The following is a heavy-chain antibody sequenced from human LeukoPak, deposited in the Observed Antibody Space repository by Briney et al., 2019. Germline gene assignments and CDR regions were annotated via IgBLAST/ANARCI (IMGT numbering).Heavy chain of an antibody. Sequence: GASVKVSCKASGYTFTSYYMHWVRQAPGQGLEWMGIINPSGGSTSYAQKFQGRVTMTRDTSTSTVYMELSSLRSEDTAVYYCATKSLSSLHGSLPDAFDIWGQGTMVTVSS. D-gene: IGHD6-13*01. J-gene: IGHJ3*02. CDR2: INPSGGST. CDR1: GYTFTSYY. CDR3: ATKSLSSLHGSLPDAFDI. V-gene: IGHV1-46*01.